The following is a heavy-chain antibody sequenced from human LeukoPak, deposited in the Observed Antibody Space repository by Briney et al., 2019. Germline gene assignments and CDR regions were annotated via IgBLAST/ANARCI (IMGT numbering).Heavy chain of an antibody. D-gene: IGHD3-10*01. CDR2: INPNSGGT. J-gene: IGHJ3*02. Sequence: ASVKVSCKASGYTFTGYYMHWVRQAPGQGLEWMGWINPNSGGTNYAQKFQGRVTMTRDTSISTAYMELSRLRSDDTAVYYCAREELLWFGELFGDAFDIWGQGTMVTVSS. CDR3: AREELLWFGELFGDAFDI. CDR1: GYTFTGYY. V-gene: IGHV1-2*02.